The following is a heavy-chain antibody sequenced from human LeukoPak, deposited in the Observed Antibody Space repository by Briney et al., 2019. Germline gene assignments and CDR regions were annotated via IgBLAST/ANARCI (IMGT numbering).Heavy chain of an antibody. CDR3: ASQQVVGGYNFWSGYYADVFDY. CDR2: IYYSGNT. Sequence: SETLSLTCTVSSGSISSSSYYWGWIRQPPGKGLEWIGTIYYSGNTYYNPSLKSRVTISVDTSKNQFSLKLNSVTAADTAVYYCASQQVVGGYNFWSGYYADVFDYWGQGTLVTVSS. V-gene: IGHV4-39*01. D-gene: IGHD3-3*01. J-gene: IGHJ4*02. CDR1: SGSISSSSYY.